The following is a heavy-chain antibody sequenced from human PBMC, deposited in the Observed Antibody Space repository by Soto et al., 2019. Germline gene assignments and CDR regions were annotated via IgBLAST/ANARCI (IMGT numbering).Heavy chain of an antibody. Sequence: QVQLQESGPGLVKPSETLCLSCSVSGGSISSYYWSWIRQPPGKGLEWIGYIYYSGSTNYNPSLKSRVTISVDTSKNQFSLKLSSVTAADTAVYYCARGKQQLVLYFYYYGMDVWGQGTTVTVSS. J-gene: IGHJ6*02. CDR2: IYYSGST. V-gene: IGHV4-59*01. CDR3: ARGKQQLVLYFYYYGMDV. D-gene: IGHD6-13*01. CDR1: GGSISSYY.